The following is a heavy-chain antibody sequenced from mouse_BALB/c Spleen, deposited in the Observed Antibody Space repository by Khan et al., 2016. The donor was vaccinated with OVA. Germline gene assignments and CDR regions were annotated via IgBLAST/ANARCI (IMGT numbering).Heavy chain of an antibody. Sequence: EVQLQESGPGLVKPSQSLSLTCTVTGYSITSDYAWNWIRQFPGNKLEWMGYISYSGSTSYNPSLKSRISITRDTSKNQFFLQLNSVTTEDTATDSCAKCPGGYDRYEGYYYAMDYWGQGTSVTVSS. CDR2: ISYSGST. CDR3: AKCPGGYDRYEGYYYAMDY. V-gene: IGHV3-2*02. CDR1: GYSITSDYA. J-gene: IGHJ4*01. D-gene: IGHD2-14*01.